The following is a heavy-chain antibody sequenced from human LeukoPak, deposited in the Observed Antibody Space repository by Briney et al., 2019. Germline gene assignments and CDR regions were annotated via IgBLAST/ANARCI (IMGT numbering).Heavy chain of an antibody. D-gene: IGHD1-26*01. CDR3: ARGWELPQFDY. CDR1: GYTLTSYY. V-gene: IGHV1-18*04. J-gene: IGHJ4*02. CDR2: ISAYNGNT. Sequence: ASVKVSCKASGYTLTSYYLHWVRQAPGQGLEWMGWISAYNGNTNYAQKLQGRVTMTTDTSTSTAYMELRSLRSDDTAVYYCARGWELPQFDYWGQGTLVTVSS.